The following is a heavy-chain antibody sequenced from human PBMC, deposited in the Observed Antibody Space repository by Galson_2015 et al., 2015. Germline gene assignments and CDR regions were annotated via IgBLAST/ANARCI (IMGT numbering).Heavy chain of an antibody. V-gene: IGHV3-7*05. CDR3: ARDIDAPGRAFVY. CDR2: IKYDGSEK. Sequence: SLRLSCAASGFTFSSYWMSWVRQAPGKGLEWVANIKYDGSEKYYVESVKGRFTISRDNAKNSLYLQMDSLRAEDEALYYCARDIDAPGRAFVYWGQGTLVTVSS. J-gene: IGHJ4*02. CDR1: GFTFSSYW. D-gene: IGHD6-13*01.